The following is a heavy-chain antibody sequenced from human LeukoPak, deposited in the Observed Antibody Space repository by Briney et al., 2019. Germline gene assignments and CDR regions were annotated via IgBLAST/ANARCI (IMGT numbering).Heavy chain of an antibody. Sequence: SETLSLTCTVSGGSISSYYWSWIRQPPGKGLEWIGYIYYSGSTNYNPSLKSRVTISVDTSKNQFSLKLSSVTAADTAVHYCAREVTKYYFDYWGQGTLVTVSS. D-gene: IGHD5-18*01. CDR1: GGSISSYY. CDR2: IYYSGST. J-gene: IGHJ4*02. V-gene: IGHV4-59*01. CDR3: AREVTKYYFDY.